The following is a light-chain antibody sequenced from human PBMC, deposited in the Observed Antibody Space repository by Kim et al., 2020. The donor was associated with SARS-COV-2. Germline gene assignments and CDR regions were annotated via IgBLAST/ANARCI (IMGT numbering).Light chain of an antibody. CDR1: SSDVGSYNF. Sequence: GQSIPISCTGTSSDVGSYNFVSWYQQHPAKAPKLMIYDVSNRPSGVSNRFSGSKSGNTASLTISGLQAEDEADYYCSSYTTSSTVVFGGGTQLTVL. V-gene: IGLV2-14*03. J-gene: IGLJ3*02. CDR2: DVS. CDR3: SSYTTSSTVV.